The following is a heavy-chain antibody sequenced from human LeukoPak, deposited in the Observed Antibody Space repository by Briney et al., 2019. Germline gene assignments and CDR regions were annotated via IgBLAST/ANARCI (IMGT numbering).Heavy chain of an antibody. V-gene: IGHV1-2*02. CDR2: ISPNSGGT. D-gene: IGHD3-9*01. J-gene: IGHJ6*02. Sequence: ASVKVSCKASGYTFTGYHIHWVRQAPGQGLEWMGWISPNSGGTNYAQKFQGRVTMTRDTSISTAYMELSSLRSDDTAVYYCARDLGWLRRGYYDILTGYYVGHFYYGMDVWGQGTTVTVSS. CDR1: GYTFTGYH. CDR3: ARDLGWLRRGYYDILTGYYVGHFYYGMDV.